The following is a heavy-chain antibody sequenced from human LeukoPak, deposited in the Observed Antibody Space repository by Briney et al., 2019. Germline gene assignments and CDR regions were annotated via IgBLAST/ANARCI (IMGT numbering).Heavy chain of an antibody. V-gene: IGHV3-66*01. D-gene: IGHD6-19*01. CDR1: GGSISSSNYY. Sequence: PSETLSLTCTVSGGSISSSNYYWGWVRQAPGKGLEWVSVIYYGGGTDYADSVKGRFTISRDSSKNTLFLQMNSLRAEDTAVYYCATNWLGRGWLGYWGQGTLATVSS. CDR3: ATNWLGRGWLGY. CDR2: IYYGGGT. J-gene: IGHJ4*02.